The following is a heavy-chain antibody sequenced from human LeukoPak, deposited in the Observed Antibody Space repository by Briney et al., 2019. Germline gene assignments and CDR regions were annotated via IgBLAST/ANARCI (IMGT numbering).Heavy chain of an antibody. D-gene: IGHD1-26*01. J-gene: IGHJ6*03. CDR1: GYSFTSYW. CDR2: IYPGDSDT. CDR3: ARHRISGSYHYYYYMDV. V-gene: IGHV5-51*01. Sequence: GESLKISCKGSGYSFTSYWIGWVRQMPGKGLEWMGIIYPGDSDTRYSPSFQGQVTISADKSISTAYLQWSSLKASDTAMYYCARHRISGSYHYYYYMDVWGKGTTVTVSS.